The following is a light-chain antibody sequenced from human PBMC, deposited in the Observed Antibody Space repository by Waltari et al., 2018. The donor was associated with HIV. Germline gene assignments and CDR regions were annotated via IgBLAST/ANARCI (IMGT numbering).Light chain of an antibody. Sequence: QSVVTQEPSFSVSPGGTVTLTCGLTFGSVSSGNYPSWYRQTPDRATTGQAPRALIYSTRTRSSGVPDRFSGSILGDKAALTITGAQADDESDYYCSLYLGSGTSVFGGGTKLSV. V-gene: IGLV8-61*01. J-gene: IGLJ3*02. CDR2: STR. CDR3: SLYLGSGTSV. CDR1: FGSVSSGNY.